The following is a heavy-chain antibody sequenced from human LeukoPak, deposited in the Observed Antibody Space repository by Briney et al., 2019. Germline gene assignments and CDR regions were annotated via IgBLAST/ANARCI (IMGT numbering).Heavy chain of an antibody. CDR3: ARGGPVAGRGGDFDY. D-gene: IGHD6-19*01. CDR1: GGSFSGYY. Sequence: PSETLSHTCAVYGGSFSGYYWSWIRQPPGKGLEWIGEINHSGSTNYSPSLKSRVTISVDTSKNQFSLKLSSVTAADTAVYYCARGGPVAGRGGDFDYWGQGTLVTASS. CDR2: INHSGST. V-gene: IGHV4-34*01. J-gene: IGHJ4*02.